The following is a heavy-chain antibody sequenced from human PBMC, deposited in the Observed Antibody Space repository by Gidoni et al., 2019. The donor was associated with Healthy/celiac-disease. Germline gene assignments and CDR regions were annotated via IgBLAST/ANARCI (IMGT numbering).Heavy chain of an antibody. CDR1: GFTFSSYE. CDR2: ISSSGSTI. CDR3: ARVVLVGATTRDFDY. J-gene: IGHJ4*02. D-gene: IGHD1-26*01. V-gene: IGHV3-48*03. Sequence: EVQLVESGGGLVQPGGSLRLSCAASGFTFSSYEMNWVRQAPGKGLEWVSYISSSGSTIYYADSVKGRFTISRDNAKNSLYLQMNSLRAEDTAVYYCARVVLVGATTRDFDYWGQGTLVTVSS.